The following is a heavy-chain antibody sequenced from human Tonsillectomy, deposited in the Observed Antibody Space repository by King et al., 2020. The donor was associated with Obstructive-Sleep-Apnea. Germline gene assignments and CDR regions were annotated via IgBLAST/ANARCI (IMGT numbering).Heavy chain of an antibody. J-gene: IGHJ4*02. CDR1: GDSIRSYY. CDR2: IYYSGST. V-gene: IGHV4-59*08. Sequence: VQLQESGPGLVKPSETLSLICTVSGDSIRSYYWSWIRQPPGKGLEWIGCIYYSGSTNYNPSLKSRVTISLDTSKNQFSLKLSSVTAADTAVYYCASPRLPKGGNSGYYYPFDYWGQGTLVTVSS. CDR3: ASPRLPKGGNSGYYYPFDY. D-gene: IGHD3-22*01.